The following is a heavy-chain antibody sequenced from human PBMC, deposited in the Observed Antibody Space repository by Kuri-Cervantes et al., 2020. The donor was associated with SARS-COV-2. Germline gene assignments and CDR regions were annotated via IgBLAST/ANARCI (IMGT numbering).Heavy chain of an antibody. J-gene: IGHJ4*02. CDR2: ISAYNGNT. Sequence: ASVNVSCKASGYTFTSYGISWVRQAPGQELEWMGWISAYNGNTNYAQKLQGRVTMTTDTSTSTAYMELRSLRSDDTAVYYCARVQNQIVPDYWGQGTQVTVSS. V-gene: IGHV1-18*04. CDR3: ARVQNQIVPDY. CDR1: GYTFTSYG. D-gene: IGHD1-26*01.